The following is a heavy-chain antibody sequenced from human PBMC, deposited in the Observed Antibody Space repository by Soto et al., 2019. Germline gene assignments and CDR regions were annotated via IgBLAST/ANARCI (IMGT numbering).Heavy chain of an antibody. J-gene: IGHJ3*02. CDR1: GFSLSTRAVG. CDR3: AHRHELGSFDI. Sequence: QITLKESGPTLVKPTQTLTMTCTFSGFSLSTRAVGVGWIRQPPGKAVQWLALIYWNDDKRYSPSLKNRLTITKDTYKNHVVLTMTNMDPVDTATYYCAHRHELGSFDIWGQGTKVTVSS. CDR2: IYWNDDK. V-gene: IGHV2-5*01. D-gene: IGHD1-26*01.